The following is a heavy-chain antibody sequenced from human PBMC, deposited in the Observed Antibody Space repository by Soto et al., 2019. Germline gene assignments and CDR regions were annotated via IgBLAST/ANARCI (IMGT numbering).Heavy chain of an antibody. CDR2: ISWNSGSI. CDR3: AKAVGSYGNFDY. D-gene: IGHD5-18*01. CDR1: GFTFDDYA. J-gene: IGHJ4*02. V-gene: IGHV3-9*01. Sequence: VPLVESGGGLVQPGRSLRLSCAASGFTFDDYAMHWVRQAPGKGLEWVSGISWNSGSIGYADSVKGRFTISRDNAKNSLYLQMNSLRAEDTALYYCAKAVGSYGNFDYWGQGTLVTVSS.